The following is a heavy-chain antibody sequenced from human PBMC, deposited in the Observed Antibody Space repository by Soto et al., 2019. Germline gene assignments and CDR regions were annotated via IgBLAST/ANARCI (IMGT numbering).Heavy chain of an antibody. Sequence: QVQLVQSGAEEKKPGASVKVSCKASGYTFTSYAMHWVRQAPGQRLEWMGWINAGNGNTKYSQKFQGRVTITRDTSASKAYMELSSLRSEDTAVYYCARCSRDSSWYGGGFDYWGQGTLVTVSS. CDR1: GYTFTSYA. CDR3: ARCSRDSSWYGGGFDY. J-gene: IGHJ4*02. CDR2: INAGNGNT. D-gene: IGHD6-13*01. V-gene: IGHV1-3*05.